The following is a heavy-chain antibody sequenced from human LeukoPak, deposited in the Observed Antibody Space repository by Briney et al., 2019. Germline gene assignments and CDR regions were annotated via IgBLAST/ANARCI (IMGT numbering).Heavy chain of an antibody. CDR1: GVSISSYY. CDR2: IYTSGST. Sequence: PSETLSLTCTVSGVSISSYYWSWIRQPAGKGLEWIGRIYTSGSTNYNPSLKSRVTMSVDTSRNQFSLKLSSVTAADTAVYYCARDVLVPAAYNWFDPWGQGTLVTVSS. CDR3: ARDVLVPAAYNWFDP. D-gene: IGHD2-2*01. V-gene: IGHV4-4*07. J-gene: IGHJ5*02.